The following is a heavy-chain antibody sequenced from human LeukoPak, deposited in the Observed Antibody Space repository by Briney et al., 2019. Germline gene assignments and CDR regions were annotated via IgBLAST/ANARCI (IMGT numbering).Heavy chain of an antibody. V-gene: IGHV1-18*01. CDR2: VSAYNGNT. J-gene: IGHJ4*02. CDR3: ARELAAAGTPSY. Sequence: ASVKVSCKASGYTFTSYGISWVRQAPGQGLEWMGWVSAYNGNTNYAQKLQGRVTMTTDTSTSTAYMELRSLRPDDTAVYYCARELAAAGTPSYWGQGTLVTVSS. D-gene: IGHD6-13*01. CDR1: GYTFTSYG.